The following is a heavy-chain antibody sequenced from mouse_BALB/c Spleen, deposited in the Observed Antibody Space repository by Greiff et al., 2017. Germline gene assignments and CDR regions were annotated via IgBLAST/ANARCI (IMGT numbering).Heavy chain of an antibody. CDR2: INPSTGYT. D-gene: IGHD2-12*01. J-gene: IGHJ4*01. CDR1: GYTFTSYW. V-gene: IGHV1-7*01. Sequence: QVQLQQSGAELAKPGASVKMSCKASGYTFTSYWMHWVKQRPGQGLEWIGYINPSTGYTEYNQKFKDKATLTADKSSSTAYMQLSSLTSEDSAVYYCGRLRQYAMDYWGQGTSVTVSS. CDR3: GRLRQYAMDY.